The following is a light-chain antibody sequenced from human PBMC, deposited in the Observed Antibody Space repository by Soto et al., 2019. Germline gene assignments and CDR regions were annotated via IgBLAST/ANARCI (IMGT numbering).Light chain of an antibody. J-gene: IGKJ5*01. CDR2: DAS. CDR3: QQYGSSPPIT. V-gene: IGKV3-20*01. Sequence: EIVLIQSPATLSLSPGERATLSCRASQSVGSYLAWYQHKPGQAPRLLISDASNRATGIPARFSGSGSGTDFTLTISRLEPEDFAVYYCQQYGSSPPITFGQGTRL. CDR1: QSVGSY.